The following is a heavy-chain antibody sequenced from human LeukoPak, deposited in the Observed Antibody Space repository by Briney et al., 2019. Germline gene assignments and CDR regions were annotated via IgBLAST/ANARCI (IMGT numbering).Heavy chain of an antibody. CDR1: GGSFSDYY. J-gene: IGHJ5*02. CDR2: IYHSGST. V-gene: IGHV4-34*01. CDR3: ARVGVVSSGWYSVNWFDP. D-gene: IGHD6-19*01. Sequence: SETLSLTCAVYGGSFSDYYWTWIRQPPGKGLEWIGEIYHSGSTNYNPSLKSRVTISVDTSKNQFSLKLYSVTAADTAVYYCARVGVVSSGWYSVNWFDPWGQGTLVTVSS.